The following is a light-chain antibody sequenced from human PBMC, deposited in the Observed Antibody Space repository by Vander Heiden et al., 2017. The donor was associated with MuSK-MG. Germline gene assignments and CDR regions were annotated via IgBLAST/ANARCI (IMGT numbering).Light chain of an antibody. J-gene: IGLJ3*02. CDR1: SSNIGSNT. CDR2: SKK. V-gene: IGLV1-44*01. CDR3: AAWDGSLNGHWG. Sequence: QSVLTQPPSASGSPVQMVAISCSGSSSNIGSNTVNWYQQLPGTAPKLLSYSKKQRPSGVPDRFSGSKSGTSASLAISGLQSEDEADYYCAAWDGSLNGHWGCGGRTKLTVL.